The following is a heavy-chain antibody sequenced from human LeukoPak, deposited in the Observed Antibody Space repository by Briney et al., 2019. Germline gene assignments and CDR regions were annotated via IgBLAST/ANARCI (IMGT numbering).Heavy chain of an antibody. J-gene: IGHJ5*02. CDR3: AQSLGSGNWIGNWFDP. Sequence: ASETLSLTCTVSGGSISSSSHSWGWIRQPPGKGMEWTGTIYYTGRTYYNPSLESRLTISVDTSKNQFSLKLTSVTAADTAIYYCAQSLGSGNWIGNWFDPWGQGTLVTVSS. CDR2: IYYTGRT. CDR1: GGSISSSSHS. V-gene: IGHV4-39*01. D-gene: IGHD1-1*01.